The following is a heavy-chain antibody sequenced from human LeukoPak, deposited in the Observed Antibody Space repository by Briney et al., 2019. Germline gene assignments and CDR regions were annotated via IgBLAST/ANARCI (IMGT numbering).Heavy chain of an antibody. CDR1: GFTFSSYW. J-gene: IGHJ4*02. D-gene: IGHD2-15*01. Sequence: GGSLRLSCAASGFTFSSYWMSWIRQAPGRGLEWVANIKQDGSEKYYADSVKGRFTISRDNAKNSLYLQMNSLRVEDTATYYCAADSGGSRYWGQGTLATVSS. CDR3: AADSGGSRY. CDR2: IKQDGSEK. V-gene: IGHV3-7*01.